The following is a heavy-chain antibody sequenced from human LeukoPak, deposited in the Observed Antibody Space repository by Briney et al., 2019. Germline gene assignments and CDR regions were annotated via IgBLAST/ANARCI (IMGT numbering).Heavy chain of an antibody. CDR3: VKYSSGWYYDY. Sequence: GGSLRLSCAASGFTFSGYEMNWVRQAPGKGLEWVSYISSSGSSIYYADSVKGRFTISRDNAKNSLYLQMSSLRTEDTAVYYCVKYSSGWYYDYWGQGTLVTVSS. V-gene: IGHV3-48*03. J-gene: IGHJ4*02. CDR1: GFTFSGYE. D-gene: IGHD6-19*01. CDR2: ISSSGSSI.